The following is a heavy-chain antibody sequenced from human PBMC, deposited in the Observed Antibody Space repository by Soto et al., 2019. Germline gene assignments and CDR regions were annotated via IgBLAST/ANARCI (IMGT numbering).Heavy chain of an antibody. D-gene: IGHD3-3*01. CDR3: ARGTSARGYYGY. CDR2: MYTSGST. J-gene: IGHJ4*02. V-gene: IGHV4-4*07. CDR1: GGSISSYY. Sequence: PSEALSLTCIVSGGSISSYYWSWIRQPAGKGLEWIGRMYTSGSTNYNPSLKSRVTMSVDTSKNQFSLKLSSVTAADTAVYYCARGTSARGYYGYWGQGTLVTVLL.